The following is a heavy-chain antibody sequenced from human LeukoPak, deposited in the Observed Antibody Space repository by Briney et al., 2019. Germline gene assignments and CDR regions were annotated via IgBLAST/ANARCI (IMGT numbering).Heavy chain of an antibody. Sequence: GGSLRLSCAASGFPFSSYSMNWVRQAPGKGLEWVSSISSSSSYIYYADSVKGRFTISRDNAKNSLYLQMNSLRAEDTAVYYCARGPNYYGSGVDYWGQGTLVTVSS. J-gene: IGHJ4*02. CDR2: ISSSSSYI. CDR3: ARGPNYYGSGVDY. V-gene: IGHV3-21*01. D-gene: IGHD3-10*01. CDR1: GFPFSSYS.